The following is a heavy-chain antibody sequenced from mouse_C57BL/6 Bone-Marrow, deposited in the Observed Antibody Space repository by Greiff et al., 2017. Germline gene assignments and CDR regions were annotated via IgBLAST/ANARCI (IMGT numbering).Heavy chain of an antibody. CDR1: GYSFTDYN. D-gene: IGHD2-2*01. Sequence: VQLQQSGPELVKPGASVKISCKASGYSFTDYNMNWVKQSNGKSLEWIGVINTNYGTTSYNQKFKGKATLTVDQSSSKAYMQLNSLTSEDSAVYYCARSLYYGNDVGFAYWGQGTLVTVSA. CDR2: INTNYGTT. V-gene: IGHV1-39*01. J-gene: IGHJ3*01. CDR3: ARSLYYGNDVGFAY.